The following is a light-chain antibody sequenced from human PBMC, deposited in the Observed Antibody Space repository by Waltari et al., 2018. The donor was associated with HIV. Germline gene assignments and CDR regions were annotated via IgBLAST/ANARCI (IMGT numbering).Light chain of an antibody. Sequence: DIVMTQSPAILSVSPGERVTLSCRASQGVGSNLAWYQQKLGHAPRLLIYGAATRAAEIPVRFSGSGSGTDFTLTIDSLQSEDFATYYCQQYNIRPRGNTFGQGTKLQIK. CDR2: GAA. CDR3: QQYNIRPRGNT. J-gene: IGKJ2*01. CDR1: QGVGSN. V-gene: IGKV3-15*01.